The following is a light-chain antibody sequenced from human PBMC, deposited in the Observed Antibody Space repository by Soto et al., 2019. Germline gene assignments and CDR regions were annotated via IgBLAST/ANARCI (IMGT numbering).Light chain of an antibody. CDR3: QQYYSNPLT. CDR2: WAS. V-gene: IGKV4-1*01. CDR1: QSVLYSSNNKNY. J-gene: IGKJ4*01. Sequence: DIVMTQSPDSLAVSLCERATINCKSSQSVLYSSNNKNYLAWYQQKPGQPPKLLIYWASTRESGVPDRFSGSGSGTDFTLTISSLQAEDVAVYYCQQYYSNPLTFGGGTKVDIK.